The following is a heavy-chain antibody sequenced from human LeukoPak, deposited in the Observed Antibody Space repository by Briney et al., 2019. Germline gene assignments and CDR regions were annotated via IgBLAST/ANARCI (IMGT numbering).Heavy chain of an antibody. V-gene: IGHV5-51*01. D-gene: IGHD3-16*02. CDR2: IYPGDSDT. CDR1: GYSFTNYW. CDR3: ARSRAETVPAWGSYRHHDAFDI. J-gene: IGHJ3*02. Sequence: GESLKISCKGSGYSFTNYWIGWVRQMPGKGLEWMGIIYPGDSDTTYKPSFQGQVTISADKSISTAYLQWSSLKASDTAMYYCARSRAETVPAWGSYRHHDAFDIWGQGTMVTVSS.